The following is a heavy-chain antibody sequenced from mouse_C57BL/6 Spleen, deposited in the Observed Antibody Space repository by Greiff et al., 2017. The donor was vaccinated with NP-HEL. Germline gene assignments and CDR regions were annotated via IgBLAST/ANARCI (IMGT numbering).Heavy chain of an antibody. D-gene: IGHD1-1*01. CDR3: ARYPYYGSPWYFDV. J-gene: IGHJ1*03. Sequence: QVQLQQSGPELVKPGASVKISCKASGYAFSSSWMNWVKQRPGKGLEWIGRIYPGDGDTNYNGKFKGKATLTADKSSSTAYMQLSSLTSEDSAVYFCARYPYYGSPWYFDVWGTGTTVTVSS. V-gene: IGHV1-82*01. CDR2: IYPGDGDT. CDR1: GYAFSSSW.